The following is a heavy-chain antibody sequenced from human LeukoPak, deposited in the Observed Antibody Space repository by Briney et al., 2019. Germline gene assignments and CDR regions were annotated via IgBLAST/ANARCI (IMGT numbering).Heavy chain of an antibody. D-gene: IGHD1-26*01. CDR1: GFTFSSYW. CDR3: AREGRIMGATIDY. J-gene: IGHJ4*02. Sequence: PGGSLRLSCAASGFTFSSYWRDWVRQAPGKVLVWVSRVNTDGRSTSYADSVKGRFTISRDNAKNPLYLQIDSQSAEDTAVYYCAREGRIMGATIDYWGQGALVTVSS. CDR2: VNTDGRST. V-gene: IGHV3-74*01.